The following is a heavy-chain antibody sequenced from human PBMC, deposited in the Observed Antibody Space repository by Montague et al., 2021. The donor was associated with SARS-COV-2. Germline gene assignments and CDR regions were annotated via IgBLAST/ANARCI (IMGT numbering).Heavy chain of an antibody. CDR2: INHSGST. V-gene: IGHV4-34*01. CDR3: ARVRAVPAAMRIFSLGRSYYGMDV. CDR1: GGSFSGYY. Sequence: SETLSLTCAVYGGSFSGYYWSWIRQPPGKGLEWIGEINHSGSTKYNPSLKSRVTISVDTSKNRFSLKLSSVTAADTALYYCARVRAVPAAMRIFSLGRSYYGMDVWSQGTTVTVSS. D-gene: IGHD2-2*01. J-gene: IGHJ6*02.